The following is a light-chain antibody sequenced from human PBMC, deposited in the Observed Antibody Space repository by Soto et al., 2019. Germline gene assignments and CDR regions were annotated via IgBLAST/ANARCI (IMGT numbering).Light chain of an antibody. CDR2: GNT. Sequence: QSVLTQPPSVSGAPGQRVTISCTGSRSNIGAGYDVHWYQQLPGTAPKLLIDGNTNRPSGIPDRFSGSKSGTSASLAITGLQAEDEADYYCATWDDRLDGYVFGTGTKLTVL. CDR1: RSNIGAGYD. V-gene: IGLV1-40*01. CDR3: ATWDDRLDGYV. J-gene: IGLJ1*01.